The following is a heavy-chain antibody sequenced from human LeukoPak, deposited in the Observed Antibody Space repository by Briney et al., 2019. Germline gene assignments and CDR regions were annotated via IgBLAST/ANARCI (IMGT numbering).Heavy chain of an antibody. V-gene: IGHV4-39*01. CDR3: ASGIRAFDN. CDR1: GGSISSSSYY. CDR2: IYYSGST. Sequence: SETLSLTCTVSGGSISSSSYYWGWIRQRPGKGLEWIGSIYYSGSTYYNPSLKSRVTIPVDTSKNQFSLKLSSVTAADTAVYYCASGIRAFDNWGQGTLVTVSS. J-gene: IGHJ4*02. D-gene: IGHD1-26*01.